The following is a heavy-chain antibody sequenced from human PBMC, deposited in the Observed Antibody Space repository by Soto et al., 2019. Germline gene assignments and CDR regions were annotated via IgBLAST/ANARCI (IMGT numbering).Heavy chain of an antibody. CDR3: ARDSRYYYDSSGYYYYYYGMDV. J-gene: IGHJ6*02. CDR2: ISSSGSTI. V-gene: IGHV3-11*01. D-gene: IGHD3-22*01. CDR1: GFTFSDYY. Sequence: GGSLRLSCAASGFTFSDYYMSWIRQAPGKGLEWVSYISSSGSTIYYADSVKGRFTISRDNAKNSLYLQMNSLRAEDTAVYYCARDSRYYYDSSGYYYYYYGMDVWGQGTTVTVSS.